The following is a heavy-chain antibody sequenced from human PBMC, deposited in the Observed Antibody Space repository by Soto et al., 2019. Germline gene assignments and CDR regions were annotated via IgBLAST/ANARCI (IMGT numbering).Heavy chain of an antibody. CDR2: IWSDGTNK. D-gene: IGHD3-9*01. V-gene: IGHV3-33*01. CDR1: GFTFSTYG. J-gene: IGHJ4*02. CDR3: VRVFDTYYFDL. Sequence: QVQLVESGGGVVQPGRSLRLSCAASGFTFSTYGMHWVRQAPGKGLEWVALIWSDGTNKYYADSVKGRFTISRDNSKKTLYLQMNRLRAEDTAVYYCVRVFDTYYFDLWGQGNMVTVSS.